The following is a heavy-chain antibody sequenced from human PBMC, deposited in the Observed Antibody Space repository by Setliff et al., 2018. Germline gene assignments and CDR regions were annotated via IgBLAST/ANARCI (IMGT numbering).Heavy chain of an antibody. Sequence: SETLSLTCSVSGGSMIGYYWSWVRQAPGKELEWIGHSVDGSTNYNPSLKSRVTISVDTSKNQFTLKLTSVTAADSAVYYCARGLHSGTYWGTRPLGLDYWGQGTQVTVSS. CDR3: ARGLHSGTYWGTRPLGLDY. V-gene: IGHV4-59*08. CDR2: SVDGST. D-gene: IGHD1-26*01. J-gene: IGHJ4*02. CDR1: GGSMIGYY.